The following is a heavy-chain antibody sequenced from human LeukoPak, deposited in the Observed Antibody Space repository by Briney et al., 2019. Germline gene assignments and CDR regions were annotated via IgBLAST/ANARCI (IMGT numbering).Heavy chain of an antibody. CDR3: AKDVNVGGDYFDY. CDR1: GFTFRNYG. Sequence: PGGSLRLSCAASGFTFRNYGMHWVRLAPGKGLEWVAFIRYDGSIKYCVDSVKGRFTVSRDNSKNTLYLRMNSLRAEDTAVYYCAKDVNVGGDYFDYWGQGTLVTVSS. J-gene: IGHJ4*02. D-gene: IGHD3-10*01. V-gene: IGHV3-30*02. CDR2: IRYDGSIK.